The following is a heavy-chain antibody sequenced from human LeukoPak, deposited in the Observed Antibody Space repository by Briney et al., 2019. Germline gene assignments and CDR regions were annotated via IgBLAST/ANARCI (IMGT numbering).Heavy chain of an antibody. Sequence: PSETLSLTCAVYGGSFSGYSWSWIRQPPGKGLEWIGEINHSGSTTYNPSLKSRLTISVDTSKNQFSLKLSSVTAADTAVYYCAREGDYTLFDSWGQRTLVTISS. J-gene: IGHJ4*02. V-gene: IGHV4-34*01. CDR2: INHSGST. D-gene: IGHD4-11*01. CDR3: AREGDYTLFDS. CDR1: GGSFSGYS.